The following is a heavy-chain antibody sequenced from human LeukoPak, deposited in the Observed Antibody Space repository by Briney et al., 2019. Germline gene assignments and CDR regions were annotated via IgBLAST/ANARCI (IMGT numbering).Heavy chain of an antibody. J-gene: IGHJ4*02. CDR1: GGSVSSGSYY. Sequence: SETLSLTCTVSGGSVSSGSYYWSWIRQPPGKGLEWIGYIYYSGSTNYNPSLKSRVTISVDTSKNQFSLKLSSVTAADTAVYYCARARGGVVDWGQGTLVTVSS. CDR2: IYYSGST. V-gene: IGHV4-61*01. CDR3: ARARGGVVD. D-gene: IGHD2-15*01.